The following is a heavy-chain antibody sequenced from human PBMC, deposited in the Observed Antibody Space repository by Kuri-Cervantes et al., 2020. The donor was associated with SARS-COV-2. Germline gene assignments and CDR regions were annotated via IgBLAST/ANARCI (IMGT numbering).Heavy chain of an antibody. Sequence: ASVKVSCKASGYTFTGYYMHWVRQAPGQGLEWMGWINPNSGGTNYAQKFQGRVTMTRDTPISTAYMELSRLRSDDTAVYYCALMAGYYYYYYMDVWGKGTTVTVSS. V-gene: IGHV1-2*02. CDR3: ALMAGYYYYYYMDV. J-gene: IGHJ6*03. D-gene: IGHD5-24*01. CDR1: GYTFTGYY. CDR2: INPNSGGT.